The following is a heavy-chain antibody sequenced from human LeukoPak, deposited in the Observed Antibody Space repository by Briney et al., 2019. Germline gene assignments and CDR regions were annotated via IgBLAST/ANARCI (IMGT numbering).Heavy chain of an antibody. J-gene: IGHJ6*03. V-gene: IGHV4-38-2*02. CDR1: GYSISSGYY. D-gene: IGHD6-13*01. CDR3: ASTAAGNYYYYYYMDV. CDR2: IYHSGST. Sequence: PSETLSLTCTVSGYSISSGYYWGWIRQPPGKGLEWIGSIYHSGSTYYNPSLKSRVTISVDTSKNQFSLKLSSVTAADTAVYYCASTAAGNYYYYYYMDVWGKGTTVTVSS.